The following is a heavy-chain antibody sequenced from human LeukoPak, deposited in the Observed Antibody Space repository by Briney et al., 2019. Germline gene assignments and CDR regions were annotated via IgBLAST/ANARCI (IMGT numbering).Heavy chain of an antibody. Sequence: GESLKISCKGSGYSFTSYWIGWVRQMPGKGLEWMGIIYPGDSDTRYSPSFQGQVTISADKSISTAYLQWSSLKASDTAMYYCARHPALYDSSGYRENDAFDIWGQGTMVTVSS. CDR1: GYSFTSYW. CDR3: ARHPALYDSSGYRENDAFDI. J-gene: IGHJ3*02. V-gene: IGHV5-51*01. D-gene: IGHD3-22*01. CDR2: IYPGDSDT.